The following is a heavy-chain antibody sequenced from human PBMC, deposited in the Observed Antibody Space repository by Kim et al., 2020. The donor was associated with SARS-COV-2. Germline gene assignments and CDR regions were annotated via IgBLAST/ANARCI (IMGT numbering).Heavy chain of an antibody. D-gene: IGHD3-3*02. CDR2: IYYSGST. V-gene: IGHV4-39*07. CDR3: ASISLRPRDAFDI. Sequence: SETLSLTCTVSGGSISSRSYYWGWIRQPPGKGLEWIGSIYYSGSTYYNPSLKSRVTISVDTSKNQFSLKLSSVTAADTAVYYCASISLRPRDAFDIWGQGTMVTVSS. CDR1: GGSISSRSYY. J-gene: IGHJ3*02.